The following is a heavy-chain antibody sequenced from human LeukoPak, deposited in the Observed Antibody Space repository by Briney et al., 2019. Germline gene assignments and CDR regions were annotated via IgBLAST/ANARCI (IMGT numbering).Heavy chain of an antibody. CDR1: GYSISIDYF. Sequence: SETLSLTCTVSGYSISIDYFWGWIRQPPGKGLELIGSIYHSGSTYYNPSLKSRVTISVDTSKNQFSLKLTSVTAADTAVYYCARQNYGSAPLRYWGQGTLVTVSS. D-gene: IGHD3-10*01. CDR2: IYHSGST. J-gene: IGHJ4*02. V-gene: IGHV4-38-2*02. CDR3: ARQNYGSAPLRY.